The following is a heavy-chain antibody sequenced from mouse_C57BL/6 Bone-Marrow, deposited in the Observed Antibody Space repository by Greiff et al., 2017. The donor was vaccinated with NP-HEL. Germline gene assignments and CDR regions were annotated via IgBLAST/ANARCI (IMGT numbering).Heavy chain of an antibody. D-gene: IGHD4-1*01. Sequence: EVQRVESGGGLVQPKGSLKLSCAASGFSFNTYAMNWVRQAPGKGLEWVARIRSKSNNYATYYADSVKDRFTISRDDSESMLSLQMNNLKTEDTAMYYCVRQELGGDWYFDVWGTGTTVTVSS. CDR3: VRQELGGDWYFDV. J-gene: IGHJ1*03. V-gene: IGHV10-1*01. CDR2: IRSKSNNYAT. CDR1: GFSFNTYA.